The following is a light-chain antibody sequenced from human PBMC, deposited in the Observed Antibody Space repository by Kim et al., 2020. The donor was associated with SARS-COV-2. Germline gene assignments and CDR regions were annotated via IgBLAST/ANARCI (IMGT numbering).Light chain of an antibody. CDR1: SSDVGGYNY. Sequence: SITLSCTGTSSDVGGYNYVSWYQQHPGKAPKLMIYDVSNRPSGVSNRFSGSKSGNTASLTISGLQAEDEADYYCSSYTSSSTLVVLGGGTQLTVL. V-gene: IGLV2-14*03. J-gene: IGLJ2*01. CDR3: SSYTSSSTLVV. CDR2: DVS.